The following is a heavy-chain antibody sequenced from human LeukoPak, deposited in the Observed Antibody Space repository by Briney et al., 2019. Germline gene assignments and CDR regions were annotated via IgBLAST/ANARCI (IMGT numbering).Heavy chain of an antibody. Sequence: GGSLRLSCAASGFTFSDYYMSWIRQAPGKGLEWVSYISSSGSTIYYADSVKGRFTISRDNAKNSLYLQMNSLRAEDTAVYYCARGWVTMIVVARDDAFDIWGQGTMVTVSS. J-gene: IGHJ3*02. D-gene: IGHD3-22*01. V-gene: IGHV3-11*01. CDR3: ARGWVTMIVVARDDAFDI. CDR2: ISSSGSTI. CDR1: GFTFSDYY.